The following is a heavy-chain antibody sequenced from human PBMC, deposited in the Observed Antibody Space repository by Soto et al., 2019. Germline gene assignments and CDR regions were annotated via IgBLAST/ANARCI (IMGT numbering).Heavy chain of an antibody. Sequence: SETLSLTCTVSGDSISSSSYYWGWIRQPPGKGLEWIGSIYYSGSTFYNPSLESRITMSVDTSKNQFSLKLSSVTAADTAVYCCARPYDSSGYYYWGQGTLVTAPQ. D-gene: IGHD3-22*01. CDR3: ARPYDSSGYYY. CDR1: GDSISSSSYY. V-gene: IGHV4-39*01. J-gene: IGHJ4*02. CDR2: IYYSGST.